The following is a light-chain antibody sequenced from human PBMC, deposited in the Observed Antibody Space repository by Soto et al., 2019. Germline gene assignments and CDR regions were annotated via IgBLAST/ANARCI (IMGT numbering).Light chain of an antibody. J-gene: IGKJ5*01. V-gene: IGKV1-5*01. CDR2: DAS. Sequence: DIQLTQIPSTLSASVGDRVTITCRASQSISSWLAWYQQKPGKAPKLLIYDASSLESGVPSRFSGSGSGTDFTLTISGLQSEDSAVYFCQQYNNWPFSFGQGTRLEIK. CDR3: QQYNNWPFS. CDR1: QSISSW.